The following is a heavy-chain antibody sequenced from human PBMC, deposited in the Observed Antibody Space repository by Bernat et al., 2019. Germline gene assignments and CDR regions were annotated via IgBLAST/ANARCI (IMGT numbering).Heavy chain of an antibody. V-gene: IGHV3-30*04. Sequence: VQLVESGGGLVQLGRSLRLSCTASGFTFGDYAMSWFRQAPGKGLEWVAVISYDGSNKYYADSVKGRFTISRDNSKNTLYLQMNSLRAEDTAVYYCAASGGRRNDAFDIWGQGTMVTVSS. J-gene: IGHJ3*02. CDR2: ISYDGSNK. CDR1: GFTFGDYA. D-gene: IGHD1-14*01. CDR3: AASGGRRNDAFDI.